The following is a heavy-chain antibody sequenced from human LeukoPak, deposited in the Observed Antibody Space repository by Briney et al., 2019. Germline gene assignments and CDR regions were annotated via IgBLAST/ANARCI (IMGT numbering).Heavy chain of an antibody. V-gene: IGHV1-2*02. CDR3: ARGEYSNGYPYRLDS. CDR2: INTKSGDA. D-gene: IGHD3-16*01. J-gene: IGHJ4*02. CDR1: GSTFSDYH. Sequence: ATVKVSCKASGSTFSDYHINWVRQASGQGPEWMGWINTKSGDAKYNQAFQGRVTMTRDTSISTAYMELNRLRSDDTAMYYCARGEYSNGYPYRLDSWGQGTLVTVSS.